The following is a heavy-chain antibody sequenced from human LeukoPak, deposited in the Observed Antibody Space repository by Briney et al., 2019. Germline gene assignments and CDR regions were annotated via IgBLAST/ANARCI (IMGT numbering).Heavy chain of an antibody. J-gene: IGHJ4*02. D-gene: IGHD5-18*01. V-gene: IGHV4-39*01. CDR3: ARHRRTSYGYRYYFDY. CDR1: GGSISSSSYY. Sequence: SETLSLTCTVSGGSISSSSYYWGWIRQPPGKGLEWIGSIYYSGSTYYNPSPKSRVTISVDTSKNQFSLKLSSVTAADTAVYYCARHRRTSYGYRYYFDYWGQGTLVTVSS. CDR2: IYYSGST.